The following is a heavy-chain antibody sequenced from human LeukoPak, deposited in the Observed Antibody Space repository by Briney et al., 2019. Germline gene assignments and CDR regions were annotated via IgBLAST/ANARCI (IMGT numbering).Heavy chain of an antibody. V-gene: IGHV4-59*08. J-gene: IGHJ4*02. Sequence: SETLSLTCAVSGGSITNYYWSWIRQPPGKGLEWIGCSHYTGDTNYNPSLKSRVTISVDTSKNQFSLRLSSVTAADTAVYYCARRGNFDYWGQGTLVTVSS. CDR1: GGSITNYY. CDR3: ARRGNFDY. CDR2: SHYTGDT. D-gene: IGHD6-13*01.